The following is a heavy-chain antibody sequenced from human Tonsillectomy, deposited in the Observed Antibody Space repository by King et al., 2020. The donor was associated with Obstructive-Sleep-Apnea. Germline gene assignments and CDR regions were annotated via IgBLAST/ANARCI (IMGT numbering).Heavy chain of an antibody. D-gene: IGHD3-22*01. CDR3: ARDASYLSGYYPRSFYYYGMDV. V-gene: IGHV4-4*02. Sequence: VQLQESGPGLVKPSGTLSLTCAVSGGSISSSNWWSWVRQPPGKGLEWIGEIYNSGGTDYNPSLKSCVTISVDKSKNQFSLKLSSVTAADTAVYYCARDASYLSGYYPRSFYYYGMDVWGQGTTVTVSS. J-gene: IGHJ6*02. CDR1: GGSISSSNW. CDR2: IYNSGGT.